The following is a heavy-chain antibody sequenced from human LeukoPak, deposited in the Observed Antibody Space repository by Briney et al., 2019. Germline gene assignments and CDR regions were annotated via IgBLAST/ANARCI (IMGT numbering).Heavy chain of an antibody. J-gene: IGHJ4*02. CDR2: IFPSGGEI. Sequence: PGGTLRLSCAASGFTFSTFAMSWVRQPPGKGLEWVSSIFPSGGEIHYADSVRGRFTISRDNSKSTLSLQMNSLRAEDTAIYCCATYRQVLLPFESWGQGTLVTVSS. V-gene: IGHV3-23*01. D-gene: IGHD2-8*02. CDR3: ATYRQVLLPFES. CDR1: GFTFSTFA.